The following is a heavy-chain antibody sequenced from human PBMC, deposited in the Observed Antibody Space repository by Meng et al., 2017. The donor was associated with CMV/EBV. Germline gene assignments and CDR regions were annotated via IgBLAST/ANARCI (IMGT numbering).Heavy chain of an antibody. D-gene: IGHD2-2*01. V-gene: IGHV3-20*04. Sequence: LSLTCAASGFTFDDSGMSWVRQAPGKGLEWVSGINWNGGSTGYADSVKGRFTISRDNAKNSLYLQMNSLRAEDTALYYCVGGIVVVPAAIHYYYYGMDVWGQGTTVTVSS. CDR2: INWNGGST. CDR3: VGGIVVVPAAIHYYYYGMDV. J-gene: IGHJ6*02. CDR1: GFTFDDSG.